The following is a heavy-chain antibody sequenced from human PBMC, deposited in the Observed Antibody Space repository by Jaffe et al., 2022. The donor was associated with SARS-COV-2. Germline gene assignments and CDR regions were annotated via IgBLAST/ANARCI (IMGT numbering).Heavy chain of an antibody. CDR1: GGSFSGYY. D-gene: IGHD4-17*01. J-gene: IGHJ4*02. Sequence: QVQLQQWGAGLLKPSETLSLTCAVYGGSFSGYYWSWIRQPPGKGLEWIGEINHSGSTNYNPSLKSRVTISVDTSKNQFSLKLSSVTAADTAVYYCARGDYGETGYFDYWGQGTLVTVSS. V-gene: IGHV4-34*01. CDR2: INHSGST. CDR3: ARGDYGETGYFDY.